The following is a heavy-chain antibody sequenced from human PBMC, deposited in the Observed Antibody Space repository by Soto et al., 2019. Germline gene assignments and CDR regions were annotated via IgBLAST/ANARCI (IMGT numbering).Heavy chain of an antibody. Sequence: GGSLRLSCAASGYTFSSYAMSWVLQAPGKGLEWVSAISGSGGSTYYADSVKGRFTISRDNSKNTLYLQMNSLRAEDTAVYYCAKYGIFGVVIIHTEYYFDYWGQGTLVTVSS. J-gene: IGHJ4*02. CDR3: AKYGIFGVVIIHTEYYFDY. D-gene: IGHD3-3*01. CDR1: GYTFSSYA. CDR2: ISGSGGST. V-gene: IGHV3-23*01.